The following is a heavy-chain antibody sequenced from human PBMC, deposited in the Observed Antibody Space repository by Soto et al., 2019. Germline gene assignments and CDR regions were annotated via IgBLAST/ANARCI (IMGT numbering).Heavy chain of an antibody. Sequence: GGSLRLSCATSGFTFEHYAMSWVRQAPGRGLEWVSGISASGESTYYADSVKGRFAIYRDTSKNMLYLQMNSLGAEDTAVYYCIRASTSRYGSGWYFYWGQGTQVTVS. CDR1: GFTFEHYA. CDR2: ISASGEST. J-gene: IGHJ4*02. D-gene: IGHD6-19*01. CDR3: IRASTSRYGSGWYFY. V-gene: IGHV3-23*01.